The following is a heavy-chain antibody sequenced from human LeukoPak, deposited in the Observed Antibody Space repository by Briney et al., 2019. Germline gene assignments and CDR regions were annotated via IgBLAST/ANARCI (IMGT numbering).Heavy chain of an antibody. Sequence: SQTLSLTCAISGDRVSNNSATWNWIRQSPSRGLEWLGSTYYRSKWYSDSAVSVKSRIIINPDTSKNQISLQLNSVTPEDTAVCYCARAYSNNKDYYFDFWGQGTLVTVSS. V-gene: IGHV6-1*01. CDR3: ARAYSNNKDYYFDF. CDR2: TYYRSKWYS. D-gene: IGHD6-13*01. J-gene: IGHJ4*02. CDR1: GDRVSNNSAT.